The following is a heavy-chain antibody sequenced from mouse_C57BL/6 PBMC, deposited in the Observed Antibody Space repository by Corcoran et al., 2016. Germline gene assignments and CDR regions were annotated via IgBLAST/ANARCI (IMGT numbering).Heavy chain of an antibody. V-gene: IGHV3-6*01. J-gene: IGHJ2*01. CDR2: ISYDGSN. CDR3: ASNYYGSSPYYFDY. Sequence: DVQLQESGPGLVKPSQSLSLTCSVTGYSITSGYYWNWIRQFPGNKLEWMGYISYDGSNNYNPSLKNRISITRDTSKNQFFLKLNSVTTEDTATYYCASNYYGSSPYYFDYWGQGTTLTVSS. CDR1: GYSITSGYY. D-gene: IGHD1-1*01.